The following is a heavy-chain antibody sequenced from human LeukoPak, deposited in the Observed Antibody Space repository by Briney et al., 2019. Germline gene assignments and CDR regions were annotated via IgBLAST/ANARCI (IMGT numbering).Heavy chain of an antibody. CDR3: TTERYRGSGTLAY. V-gene: IGHV1-24*01. Sequence: ASVKVSCKVSGYILSQLSIHWVRQTPGKGLEWMGGFDPRGGGKIYAQTLQGRVSMTEDTSTNTAYMALGSLTSDDTAIYYCTTERYRGSGTLAYWGQGTLVTVSS. CDR1: GYILSQLS. CDR2: FDPRGGGK. J-gene: IGHJ4*02. D-gene: IGHD3-10*01.